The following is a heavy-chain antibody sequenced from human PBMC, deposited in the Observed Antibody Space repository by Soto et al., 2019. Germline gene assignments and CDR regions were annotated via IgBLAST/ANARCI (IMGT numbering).Heavy chain of an antibody. CDR1: GGSISSGGYY. J-gene: IGHJ2*01. CDR2: IYYSGSN. D-gene: IGHD4-17*01. CDR3: ARVTTVTKPYWYVDL. V-gene: IGHV4-31*03. Sequence: QVQLQESGPGLVKPSQTLSLTCTVSGGSISSGGYYWSWIRQHPGKGLEWIGDIYYSGSNYYNPALKVRVTISVDESKYQFSLKLSSVTAADTAVYYCARVTTVTKPYWYVDLWGRGTLVTVS.